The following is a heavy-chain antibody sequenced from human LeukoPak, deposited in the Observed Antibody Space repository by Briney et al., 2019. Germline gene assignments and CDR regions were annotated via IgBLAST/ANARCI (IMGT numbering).Heavy chain of an antibody. V-gene: IGHV3-48*01. Sequence: GGSLRLSCAASGFTFSSYSMNWVRQAPGKGLEWVSYISSSSSTIYYADSVKGRFTISRDNAKNSLYLQMNSLRAEDTAVYYCARANFVKEYCSGGSCYFDYWGQGTLVTVSS. CDR3: ARANFVKEYCSGGSCYFDY. J-gene: IGHJ4*02. D-gene: IGHD2-15*01. CDR1: GFTFSSYS. CDR2: ISSSSSTI.